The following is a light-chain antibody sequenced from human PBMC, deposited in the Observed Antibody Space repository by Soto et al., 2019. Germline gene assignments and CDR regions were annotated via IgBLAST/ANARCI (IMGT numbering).Light chain of an antibody. J-gene: IGKJ1*01. CDR2: DAS. CDR3: QQSSRRWT. V-gene: IGKV1-5*01. CDR1: QSISTW. Sequence: DSTMSQSPATLSASLGAIVTITCRASQSISTWLAWYQQNPGKAPKLLIYDASSLESGVPSRFSGSGSGTEFTLTITNLQPDDSATYYCQQSSRRWTFGQGTKVDIK.